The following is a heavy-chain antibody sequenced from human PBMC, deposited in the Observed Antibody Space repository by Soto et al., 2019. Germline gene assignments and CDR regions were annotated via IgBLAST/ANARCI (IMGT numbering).Heavy chain of an antibody. V-gene: IGHV4-59*08. CDR2: IYYSGST. CDR3: ARQDYGDYEIFDY. D-gene: IGHD4-17*01. J-gene: IGHJ4*02. Sequence: PSETLSLTCTVSGGSISSYYWSWIRQPPGKGLEWIGYIYYSGSTNYNPSLKSRVTISVDTSKNQFSLKLSSVTAADTAVYYCARQDYGDYEIFDYWGQGTLVTVSS. CDR1: GGSISSYY.